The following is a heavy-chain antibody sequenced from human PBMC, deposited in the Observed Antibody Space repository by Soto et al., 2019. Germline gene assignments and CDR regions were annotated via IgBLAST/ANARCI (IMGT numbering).Heavy chain of an antibody. J-gene: IGHJ4*02. CDR1: GGSISSYY. CDR3: AKNSGYKAAPYDY. CDR2: IYYSGST. Sequence: SETLSLTCTVSGGSISSYYWSWIRQPPGKGLEWIGYIYYSGSTNYNPSLKSRVTISVDTSKNQFSLKLSSVTAADTAVYYCAKNSGYKAAPYDYWGQGTLVTVSS. V-gene: IGHV4-59*08. D-gene: IGHD5-12*01.